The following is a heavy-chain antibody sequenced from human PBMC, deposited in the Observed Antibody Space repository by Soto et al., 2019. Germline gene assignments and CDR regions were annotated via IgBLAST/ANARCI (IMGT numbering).Heavy chain of an antibody. Sequence: SETLSLTCAVSGGSISSSNWWSWVRQPPGKGLEWIGEIYHSGSTNYNPSLKSRVTISVDKSKNQFSLKLSSVTAADTAVYYCARVPDIAAAGPYYFDYWGQGTLVTVSS. D-gene: IGHD6-13*01. CDR1: GGSISSSNW. V-gene: IGHV4-4*02. CDR3: ARVPDIAAAGPYYFDY. J-gene: IGHJ4*02. CDR2: IYHSGST.